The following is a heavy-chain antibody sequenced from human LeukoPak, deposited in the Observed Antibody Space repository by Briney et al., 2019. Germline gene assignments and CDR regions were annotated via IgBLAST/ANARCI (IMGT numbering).Heavy chain of an antibody. CDR3: ARSDYYDSSGYYSLFDY. CDR2: IYYSGST. CDR1: GGSISSSRYY. D-gene: IGHD3-22*01. Sequence: SETLSLTCTVSGGSISSSRYYWGWIRQPPGTGLEWIGYIYYSGSTNYNPSLKSRVTTSVDTSKNQFSLKLSSVTAADTAVYYCARSDYYDSSGYYSLFDYWGQGTLVTVSS. V-gene: IGHV4-61*05. J-gene: IGHJ4*02.